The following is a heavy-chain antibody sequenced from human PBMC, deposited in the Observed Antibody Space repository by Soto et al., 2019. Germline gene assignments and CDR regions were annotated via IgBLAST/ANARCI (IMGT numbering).Heavy chain of an antibody. V-gene: IGHV3-48*02. J-gene: IGHJ4*02. CDR2: ISGSSQTI. D-gene: IGHD2-15*01. CDR1: GFILNTYS. CDR3: ARTLSWRRGPFDS. Sequence: EVQLVESGGGLIQPGGSLRLSCAASGFILNTYSMNWVRQAPGKGLEWVSYISGSSQTIFYADSVRGRCTISRDNANNSTYLQMVSLRDEDTAVYYCARTLSWRRGPFDSWGQGTLVTVSS.